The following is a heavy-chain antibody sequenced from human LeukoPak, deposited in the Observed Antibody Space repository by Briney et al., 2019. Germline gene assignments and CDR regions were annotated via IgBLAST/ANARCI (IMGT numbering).Heavy chain of an antibody. V-gene: IGHV4-59*01. CDR3: ARGGDSSGYYYPVFDY. CDR2: IYYSGST. D-gene: IGHD3-22*01. J-gene: IGHJ4*02. Sequence: SETLSLTCTVSGGSISSYYWSWIRQPPGKGLEWIGYIYYSGSTNYNPSLKSRVTISVDTSKNQFSLKLSSVTTADTAVYYCARGGDSSGYYYPVFDYWGQGTLVTVSS. CDR1: GGSISSYY.